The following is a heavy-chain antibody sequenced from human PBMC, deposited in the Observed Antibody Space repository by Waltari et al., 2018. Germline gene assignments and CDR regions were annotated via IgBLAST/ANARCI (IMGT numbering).Heavy chain of an antibody. CDR1: DYSISSAYY. J-gene: IGHJ4*02. CDR3: GGYPGHSAGFDS. CDR2: IYYSGGS. V-gene: IGHV4-38-2*01. Sequence: QVQLQESGPGLVKPSETLSLTCPVSDYSISSAYYRGWIRQPPGKGLEWIGRIYYSGGSHYNPSLKRRGRISADTAKSQFSLKLTSVTAADTGVFYCGGYPGHSAGFDSWGQGTLVTVSS. D-gene: IGHD1-1*01.